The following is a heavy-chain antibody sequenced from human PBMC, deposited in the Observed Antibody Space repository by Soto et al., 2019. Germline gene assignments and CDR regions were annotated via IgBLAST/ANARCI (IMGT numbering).Heavy chain of an antibody. CDR1: GFAFSTYD. V-gene: IGHV3-33*01. CDR3: ARDYSRAWFDS. D-gene: IGHD6-13*01. J-gene: IGHJ5*01. Sequence: QVQLVESGGGVVQPGTSLRLSCAASGFAFSTYDMHWVRQAPGKGLEWVAVIWSDGNNKLYADTVKGRITISRDNSMNTVYLQLNSLRAEDTAASYCARDYSRAWFDSWGQGTLVTVSS. CDR2: IWSDGNNK.